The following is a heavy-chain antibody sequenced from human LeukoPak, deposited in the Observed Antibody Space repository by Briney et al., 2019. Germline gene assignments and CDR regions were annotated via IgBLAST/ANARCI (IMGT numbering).Heavy chain of an antibody. CDR2: IYYSGST. Sequence: SETLSLTCTVSGGSTSSYYWSWIPQPPGKGLEWIGYIYYSGSTNYNPSLKSRVTISVDTSKNQFSLKLSSVTAADTAVYYCACLTTADAFDIWGQGTMVTVSS. V-gene: IGHV4-59*01. J-gene: IGHJ3*02. CDR1: GGSTSSYY. D-gene: IGHD3-22*01. CDR3: ACLTTADAFDI.